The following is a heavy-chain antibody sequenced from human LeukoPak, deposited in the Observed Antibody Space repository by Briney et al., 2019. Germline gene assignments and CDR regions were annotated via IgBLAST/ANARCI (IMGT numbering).Heavy chain of an antibody. Sequence: PSETLSLTCTVSGGSISSSSYYWGWIRQPPGKGLEWIGSIYYSGSTYYNPSLKSRVTISVDTSKNQFSLKLSSVTAADTAVYYCARGGRYNYTPFDIWGQGTMVPVSS. CDR1: GGSISSSSYY. D-gene: IGHD5-18*01. V-gene: IGHV4-39*07. CDR2: IYYSGST. J-gene: IGHJ3*02. CDR3: ARGGRYNYTPFDI.